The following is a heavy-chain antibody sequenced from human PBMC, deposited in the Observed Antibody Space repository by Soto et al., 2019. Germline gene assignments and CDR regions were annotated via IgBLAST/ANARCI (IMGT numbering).Heavy chain of an antibody. CDR3: ARAPGFHFDY. J-gene: IGHJ4*02. CDR1: GFTSSSYA. V-gene: IGHV3-23*01. Sequence: GGSLTLSCAASGFTSSSYAMSWVRQAPGKGLEWVSTISGSGGSTDYADSVKGRFTIPRDNSKNTLYLQVNSLRAEDTAVYFCARAPGFHFDYRGQGTLVTVAS. CDR2: ISGSGGST.